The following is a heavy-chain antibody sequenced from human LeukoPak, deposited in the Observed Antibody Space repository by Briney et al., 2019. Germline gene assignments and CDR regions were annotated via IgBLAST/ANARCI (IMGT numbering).Heavy chain of an antibody. CDR3: AKDLQHYGGYGLFDY. J-gene: IGHJ4*02. D-gene: IGHD4-17*01. CDR2: ISGSGGST. V-gene: IGHV3-23*01. Sequence: GGSLRLSCAASGFTFSSYAMSWVRQAPGKGLEWVSAISGSGGSTYYADSVKGRFTISRDNSKNTLYLQMNSLRAEDTAVYYCAKDLQHYGGYGLFDYWGQGTLVTLSS. CDR1: GFTFSSYA.